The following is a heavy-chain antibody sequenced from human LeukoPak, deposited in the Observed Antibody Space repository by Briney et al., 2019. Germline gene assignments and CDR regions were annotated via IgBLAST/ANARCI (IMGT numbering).Heavy chain of an antibody. Sequence: TGGSLRLSCAASGFTFSSYRMNWVRQAPGKGLEWVSSISSSSSYIYYADSVKGRFTISRDNAKNSLYLQMNSLRAEDTAVYYCARHTGSRGSMSYFEYWGQGTLVTVSS. D-gene: IGHD2-15*01. CDR2: ISSSSSYI. J-gene: IGHJ4*02. CDR1: GFTFSSYR. CDR3: ARHTGSRGSMSYFEY. V-gene: IGHV3-21*01.